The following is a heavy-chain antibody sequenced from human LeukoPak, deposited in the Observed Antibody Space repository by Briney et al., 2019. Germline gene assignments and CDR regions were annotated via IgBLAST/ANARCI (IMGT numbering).Heavy chain of an antibody. J-gene: IGHJ4*02. D-gene: IGHD1-1*01. Sequence: SQTLSLTCTVSRGSISSSSYYWSWIRQPAGKGLEWIGRIYSSGSTNYNPSLKSRVTISVDTSKKQFSLKLSSVTAADTAVYYCARGSNWNSYDYWGQGTLVTVSS. V-gene: IGHV4-61*02. CDR1: RGSISSSSYY. CDR2: IYSSGST. CDR3: ARGSNWNSYDY.